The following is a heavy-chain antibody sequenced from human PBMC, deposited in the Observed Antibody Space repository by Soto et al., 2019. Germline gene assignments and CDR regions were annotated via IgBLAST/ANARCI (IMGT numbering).Heavy chain of an antibody. D-gene: IGHD3-10*01. CDR3: ARVWGYYFDY. CDR1: GFSISSYY. CDR2: IYYSGST. V-gene: IGHV4-59*01. Sequence: SETLSLTCTVSGFSISSYYWSWIRQPPGKGLEWIGYIYYSGSTNYNPSLKSRVTISVDTSKNQFSLKLSSVTAADTAVYYCARVWGYYFDYWGQGTLVTVSS. J-gene: IGHJ4*02.